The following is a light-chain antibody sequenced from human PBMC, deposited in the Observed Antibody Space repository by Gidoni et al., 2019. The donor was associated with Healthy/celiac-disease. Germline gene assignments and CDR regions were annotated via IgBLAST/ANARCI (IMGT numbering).Light chain of an antibody. CDR1: SSNIGSNY. J-gene: IGLJ1*01. V-gene: IGLV1-47*01. CDR2: RNN. CDR3: AAWDDSLSCRV. Sequence: QSVLTQPPSASGTPGQRVTFSCPGSSSNIGSNYVYWYQQLPGTAPKLLIYRNNHRPSGGPYRFSGSKSGNSASLAISGLRSEDEADYYCAAWDDSLSCRVFGTGTKVTVL.